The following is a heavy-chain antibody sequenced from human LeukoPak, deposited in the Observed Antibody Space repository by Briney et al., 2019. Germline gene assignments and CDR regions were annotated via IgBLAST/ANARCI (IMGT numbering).Heavy chain of an antibody. CDR3: VKTTSVTGGDC. D-gene: IGHD2-8*02. V-gene: IGHV3-21*01. Sequence: PGESLRLSCAPSGFTSSSYSMKWVRPAPGGGLEWVSFIKSDSSSVFYTESVNGPFTISRTNSKNTLSLQMSSLRAEDTAIYVCVKTTSVTGGDCWGQGTRLTVSS. J-gene: IGHJ4*02. CDR2: IKSDSSSV. CDR1: GFTSSSYS.